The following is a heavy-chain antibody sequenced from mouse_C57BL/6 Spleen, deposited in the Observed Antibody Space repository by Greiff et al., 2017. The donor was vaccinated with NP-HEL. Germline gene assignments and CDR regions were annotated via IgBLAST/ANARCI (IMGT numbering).Heavy chain of an antibody. CDR3: ARDLRSYSNYVGY. J-gene: IGHJ2*01. Sequence: EVQRVESGGGLVKPGGSLKLSCAASGFTFSSYAMSWVRQTPEKRLEWVATISDGGSYTYYPDNVKGRFTISRDNAKNNLYLQMSHLKSEDTAMYYCARDLRSYSNYVGYWGQGTTLTVSS. V-gene: IGHV5-4*01. CDR1: GFTFSSYA. D-gene: IGHD2-5*01. CDR2: ISDGGSYT.